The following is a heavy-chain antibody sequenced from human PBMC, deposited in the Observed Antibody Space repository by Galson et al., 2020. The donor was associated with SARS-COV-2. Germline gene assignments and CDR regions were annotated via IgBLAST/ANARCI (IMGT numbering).Heavy chain of an antibody. D-gene: IGHD6-19*01. V-gene: IGHV1-18*01. J-gene: IGHJ6*02. Sequence: ASVTVSCKASGYTFPSYGISWVRQAPGQGLEWMGWISAYNGNTNCAQKLQGRVTMTTDTSTSTAYMELRSLRSDDTAVYYCSRDLGLAVAGAYYGMDVWGQGTTVTVSS. CDR1: GYTFPSYG. CDR2: ISAYNGNT. CDR3: SRDLGLAVAGAYYGMDV.